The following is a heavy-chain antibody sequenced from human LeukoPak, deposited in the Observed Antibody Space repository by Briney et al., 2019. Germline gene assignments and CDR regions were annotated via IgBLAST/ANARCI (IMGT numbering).Heavy chain of an antibody. CDR2: IYSGGST. CDR1: GFTVSSNY. D-gene: IGHD2-8*01. Sequence: GGSLRLSCAASGFTVSSNYISWVRQAPGKGLEGVLVIYSGGSTYYADSVKGRLTISRDNSKNTLYLQMNSLRAEETAVYYCAREGGAGGTIAYWGQGNLVTVSS. J-gene: IGHJ4*02. V-gene: IGHV3-53*01. CDR3: AREGGAGGTIAY.